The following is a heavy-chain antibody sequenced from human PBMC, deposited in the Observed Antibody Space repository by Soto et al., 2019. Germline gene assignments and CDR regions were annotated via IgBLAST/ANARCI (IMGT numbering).Heavy chain of an antibody. Sequence: GGALRLSCAASGFSFPYFPMPRVRPSPGRGLEWVAAVGGSGSDTYYADFVKGRFTVSRDDSKNTLYLHMSSLRVEDTAIYYCAKRQSFDFWSGYLPFFDYWGQGTPVTVSS. CDR2: VGGSGSDT. CDR3: AKRQSFDFWSGYLPFFDY. CDR1: GFSFPYFP. D-gene: IGHD3-3*01. V-gene: IGHV3-23*01. J-gene: IGHJ4*02.